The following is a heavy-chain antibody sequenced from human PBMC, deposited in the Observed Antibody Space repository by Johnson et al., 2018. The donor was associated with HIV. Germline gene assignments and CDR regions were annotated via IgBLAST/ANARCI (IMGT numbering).Heavy chain of an antibody. J-gene: IGHJ3*02. Sequence: VQLVESGGGLVQPGGSLRVSCAASGFTFDDYAMHWVRQAPGKGLVWVSRISSDGTDTYYADSVKGRFTISRDNSKNTLYLQMNSLRAEDTAVYYCARDATYYYDSSGYHDAFDIWGQGTMVTVSS. V-gene: IGHV3-23*04. CDR2: ISSDGTDT. CDR3: ARDATYYYDSSGYHDAFDI. D-gene: IGHD3-22*01. CDR1: GFTFDDYA.